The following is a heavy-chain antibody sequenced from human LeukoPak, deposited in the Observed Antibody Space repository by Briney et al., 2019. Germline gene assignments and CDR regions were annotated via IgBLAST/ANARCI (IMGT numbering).Heavy chain of an antibody. V-gene: IGHV3-48*03. CDR3: ARAGGGSRRPGY. J-gene: IGHJ4*02. D-gene: IGHD1-26*01. CDR2: ISSSGSTI. CDR1: GFTFSSYE. Sequence: PGGSLRLSCAASGFTFSSYEMNWVRQAPGKGLEWVSYISSSGSTIYYADSVKGRFTISRDSAKNSLYLQMNSLRAEDTAVYYCARAGGGSRRPGYWGQGTLVTVSS.